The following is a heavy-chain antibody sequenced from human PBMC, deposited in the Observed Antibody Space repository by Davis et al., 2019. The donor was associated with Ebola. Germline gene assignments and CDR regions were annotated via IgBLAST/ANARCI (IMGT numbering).Heavy chain of an antibody. J-gene: IGHJ4*02. CDR2: IWYDGSVK. V-gene: IGHV3-30*02. D-gene: IGHD7-27*01. Sequence: GGSLRLSCAASGFVFSNYVMSWVRQAPDKGLEWVGLIWYDGSVKYYGDSVKGRFTISRDNSKNTLYLQMNSLRAEDTAVYYCAKVELGGYWGQGTLVTVSS. CDR1: GFVFSNYV. CDR3: AKVELGGY.